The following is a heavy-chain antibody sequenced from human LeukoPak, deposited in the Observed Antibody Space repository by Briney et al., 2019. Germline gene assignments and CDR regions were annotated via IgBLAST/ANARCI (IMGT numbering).Heavy chain of an antibody. D-gene: IGHD6-13*01. CDR2: IIPIFGTA. Sequence: ASVKVSCKASGGTFSSYAISWVRQAPGQGLEWMGRIIPIFGTANYAQKFQGRVTMTEDTSTDTAYMELSSLRSEDTAVYYCATRLGIAAAGTVAWFDPWGQGTLVTVSS. CDR3: ATRLGIAAAGTVAWFDP. CDR1: GGTFSSYA. J-gene: IGHJ5*02. V-gene: IGHV1-69*06.